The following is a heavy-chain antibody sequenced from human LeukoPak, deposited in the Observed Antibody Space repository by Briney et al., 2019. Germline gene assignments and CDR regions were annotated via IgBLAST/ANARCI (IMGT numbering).Heavy chain of an antibody. D-gene: IGHD6-13*01. Sequence: PGGSLRLSCAASGFTFSSYAMSWVRQAPGKGLEWVSAISGSGGSTYYADSVKGRFTISRDNSKNTLYLQMNSLRAEDTAVYYCAKDGRRLIAAGYAFDIWGQGTMVTVSS. CDR2: ISGSGGST. J-gene: IGHJ3*02. CDR3: AKDGRRLIAAGYAFDI. V-gene: IGHV3-23*01. CDR1: GFTFSSYA.